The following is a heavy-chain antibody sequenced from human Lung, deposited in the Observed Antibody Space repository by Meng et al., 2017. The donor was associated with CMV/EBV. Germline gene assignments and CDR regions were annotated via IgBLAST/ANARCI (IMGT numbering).Heavy chain of an antibody. CDR2: IIPIFGTA. CDR3: ASKARVVPAAIPVYYYYGMDV. J-gene: IGHJ6*02. CDR1: GGTFSSYA. V-gene: IGHV1-69*05. D-gene: IGHD2-2*02. Sequence: SVKVSXKASGGTFSSYAISWVRQAPGQGLDWMGGIIPIFGTANYAQKFQGRVTITTDESTSTAYMELSSLRSEDTAVYYCASKARVVPAAIPVYYYYGMDVWGQGTXVTVSS.